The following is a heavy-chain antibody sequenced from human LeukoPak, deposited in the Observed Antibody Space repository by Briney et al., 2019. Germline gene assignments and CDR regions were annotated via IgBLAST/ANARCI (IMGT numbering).Heavy chain of an antibody. D-gene: IGHD6-13*01. CDR1: GFAFSSYW. Sequence: GGSLRLSCAASGFAFSSYWMSWVRQAPGKGLEWVANIKQDGSEKYYADSVKGRFTISRDNAKNSLYLQMNSLRAEDTAVYYCARGTIAAAGYYYFDYWGQGTQVTVSS. CDR2: IKQDGSEK. J-gene: IGHJ4*02. V-gene: IGHV3-7*04. CDR3: ARGTIAAAGYYYFDY.